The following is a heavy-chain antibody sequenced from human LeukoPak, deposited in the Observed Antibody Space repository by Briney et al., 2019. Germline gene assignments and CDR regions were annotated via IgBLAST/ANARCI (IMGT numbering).Heavy chain of an antibody. V-gene: IGHV1-18*01. J-gene: IGHJ6*03. CDR1: GYIFNSYG. CDR3: ARAPSNYYYMDA. Sequence: ASVKVSCKASGYIFNSYGISWVRQAPGQGLEWMGWISAYNGNTNYAQKLQGRVTMTTDTSTSTAYMELSSLRSEDTAVYYCARAPSNYYYMDAWGKGTTVTVSS. CDR2: ISAYNGNT.